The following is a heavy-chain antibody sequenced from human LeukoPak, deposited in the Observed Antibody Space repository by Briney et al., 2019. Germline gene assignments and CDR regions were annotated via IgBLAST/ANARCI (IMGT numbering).Heavy chain of an antibody. J-gene: IGHJ4*02. CDR2: TTTYKGNT. Sequence: ASVKVSCKASGYTFTSYGISWVRQAPGQGLEWMGWTTTYKGNTKYARKFQGRVTLTTDTSTSTAYMELRSLRSDDTAVYYRASGRELLRAFDYWGQGTLVTVSS. CDR3: ASGRELLRAFDY. V-gene: IGHV1-18*01. D-gene: IGHD3-10*01. CDR1: GYTFTSYG.